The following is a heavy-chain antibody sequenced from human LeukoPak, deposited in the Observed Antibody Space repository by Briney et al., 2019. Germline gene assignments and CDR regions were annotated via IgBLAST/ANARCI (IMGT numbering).Heavy chain of an antibody. CDR3: VRHHWASILGAFDI. CDR1: GGSFSGYY. Sequence: SETLSLTCTVYGGSFSGYYWSWIRQPPGKGLEWIGEVNHSRSTNYNSSLKSRVTISVDTSKNQFSLKLTSVTAADTAVYYCVRHHWASILGAFDIWGQGTMVTVSS. CDR2: VNHSRST. V-gene: IGHV4-34*01. J-gene: IGHJ3*02. D-gene: IGHD3-16*01.